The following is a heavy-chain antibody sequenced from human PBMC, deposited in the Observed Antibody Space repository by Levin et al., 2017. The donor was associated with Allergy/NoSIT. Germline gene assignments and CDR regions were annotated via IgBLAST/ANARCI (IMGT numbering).Heavy chain of an antibody. J-gene: IGHJ4*02. CDR2: IKSKTDGGTI. CDR3: TTYSSSWYYFDY. D-gene: IGHD6-13*01. Sequence: GGSLRLSCAASGFTFSNAWLRWVRPAPGKVLEFVGRIKSKTDGGTIEYAAPVKGRFTISRDDSKNTLSLQMNSLKTEDTAVYYCTTYSSSWYYFDYWGQGTLVTVSS. V-gene: IGHV3-15*01. CDR1: GFTFSNAW.